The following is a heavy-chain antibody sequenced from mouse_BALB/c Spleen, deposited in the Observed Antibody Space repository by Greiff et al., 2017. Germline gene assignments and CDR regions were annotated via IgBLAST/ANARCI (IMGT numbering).Heavy chain of an antibody. J-gene: IGHJ4*01. V-gene: IGHV2-9*02. CDR1: GFSLTSYG. CDR2: IWAGGST. D-gene: IGHD2-10*02. Sequence: QVQLKESGPGLVAPSQSLSITCTVSGFSLTSYGVHWVRQPPGKGLEWLGVIWAGGSTNYNSALMSRLSISKDNSKSQVFLKMNSLQTDDTAMYYCASLYGNYEGAMDYWGQGTSVTVSS. CDR3: ASLYGNYEGAMDY.